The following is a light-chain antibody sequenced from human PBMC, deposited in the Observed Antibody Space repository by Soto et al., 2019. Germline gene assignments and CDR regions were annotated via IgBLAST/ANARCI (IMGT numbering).Light chain of an antibody. Sequence: QSVLTQHASVSGSPGQSITISCTGTNSDVGGYNYVSWYQQHPGKVPKLMIYEVSNRPSGVSNRFSGSKSGNTASLTISGLQAEDEADYYCSSFTSTSTYVFGTGTKVTVL. CDR1: NSDVGGYNY. CDR2: EVS. V-gene: IGLV2-14*01. CDR3: SSFTSTSTYV. J-gene: IGLJ1*01.